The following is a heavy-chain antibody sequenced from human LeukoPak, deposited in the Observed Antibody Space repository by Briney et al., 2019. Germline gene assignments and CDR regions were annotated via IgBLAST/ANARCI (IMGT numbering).Heavy chain of an antibody. CDR1: GGTFNIYA. V-gene: IGHV1-69*01. CDR3: VAYGGHTAEYFQH. CDR2: MMPSLRTT. Sequence: GASVKVSCKASGGTFNIYAINWVRQAPGQGLEWVAGMMPSLRTTVHAQKFQGRVTVTADELTSTAYMELSSLRSEDTAMYHCVAYGGHTAEYFQHWGQGTLVTVSS. J-gene: IGHJ1*01. D-gene: IGHD4/OR15-4a*01.